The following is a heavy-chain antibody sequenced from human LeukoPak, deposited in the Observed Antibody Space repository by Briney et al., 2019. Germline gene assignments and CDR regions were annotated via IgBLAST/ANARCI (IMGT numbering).Heavy chain of an antibody. CDR2: ISGDGVTT. V-gene: IGHV3-64D*06. Sequence: GGSLRLSCSASGFTFSISAMHWVRQAPGKGLQYVSVISGDGVTTSYADFVKGRFTISRDNSKNTVYLQMSSLRAEDTAVYYCVGDSRDGYNIYFHHWGQGTLVTVSS. J-gene: IGHJ1*01. D-gene: IGHD5-24*01. CDR1: GFTFSISA. CDR3: VGDSRDGYNIYFHH.